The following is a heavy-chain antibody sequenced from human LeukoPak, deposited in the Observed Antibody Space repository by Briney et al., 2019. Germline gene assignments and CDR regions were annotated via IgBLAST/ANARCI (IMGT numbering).Heavy chain of an antibody. D-gene: IGHD6-13*01. J-gene: IGHJ4*02. CDR1: GFTFSSYA. V-gene: IGHV3-48*04. CDR3: ARVKEAASDY. CDR2: ISSSGSTI. Sequence: GGSLRLSCAASGFTFSSYAMSWVRQAPGKGLEWVSYISSSGSTIYYADSVKGRFTISRDNAKNSLYLQMNSLRAEDTAVYYCARVKEAASDYWGQGTLVTVSS.